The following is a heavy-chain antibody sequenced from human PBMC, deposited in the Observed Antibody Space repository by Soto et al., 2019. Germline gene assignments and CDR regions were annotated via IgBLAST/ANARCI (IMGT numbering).Heavy chain of an antibody. Sequence: SVRVSCKASGGTFSNHAISWVRQAPGQGLEWVGGIIPMFPTADYAQRFQGRVTITADDSTTTVYMELSGLRSEDTAMYYCARDDATYCGGDCYRYFYYGMDVWGQGTTVTVSS. V-gene: IGHV1-69*13. CDR1: GGTFSNHA. D-gene: IGHD2-21*02. J-gene: IGHJ6*02. CDR2: IIPMFPTA. CDR3: ARDDATYCGGDCYRYFYYGMDV.